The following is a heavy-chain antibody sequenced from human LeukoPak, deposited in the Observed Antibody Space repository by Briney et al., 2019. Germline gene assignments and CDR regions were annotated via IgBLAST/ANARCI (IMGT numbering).Heavy chain of an antibody. J-gene: IGHJ4*02. V-gene: IGHV4-30-2*01. D-gene: IGHD3-3*01. CDR2: IYHSGST. Sequence: SETLSLTCAVSGGSISSGGYSWSWIRQPPGKGLEWIGYIYHSGSTYYNPSLKSRVTISVDRSKNQFSLKLSSVTTADTAVYYCARGTIFGVVITEYYFDYWGQGTLVTVSS. CDR3: ARGTIFGVVITEYYFDY. CDR1: GGSISSGGYS.